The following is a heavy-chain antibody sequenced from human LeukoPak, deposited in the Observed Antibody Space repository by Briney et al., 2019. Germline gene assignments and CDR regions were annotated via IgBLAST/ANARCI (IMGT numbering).Heavy chain of an antibody. CDR1: GFTFSSYA. J-gene: IGHJ5*02. D-gene: IGHD2-15*01. CDR3: ARDHCGGGSCSTYNWFDP. CDR2: ISYDGSNK. Sequence: GGSLRLSCAASGFTFSSYAMHWVRQAPGKGLEWVAVISYDGSNKYYADSVKGRFTISRDNSKNTLYLQMNSLRAEDTAVYYCARDHCGGGSCSTYNWFDPWGQGTLVTVSS. V-gene: IGHV3-30-3*01.